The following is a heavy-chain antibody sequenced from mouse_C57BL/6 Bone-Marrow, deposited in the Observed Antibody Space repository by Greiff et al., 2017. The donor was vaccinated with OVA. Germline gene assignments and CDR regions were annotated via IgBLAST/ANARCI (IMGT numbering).Heavy chain of an antibody. J-gene: IGHJ4*01. CDR2: IRSKSSNYAT. CDR1: GFTFNTYA. Sequence: EVQLVESGGGLVQPKGSLKLSCAASGFTFNTYAMHWVRQAPGKGLEWVARIRSKSSNYATYYADSVKDRFTISRDDSQSMLYLQMNNLKTEDTAMYYCVRGTYYGSSQYYYAMDYWGQGTSVTVSS. D-gene: IGHD1-1*01. V-gene: IGHV10-3*01. CDR3: VRGTYYGSSQYYYAMDY.